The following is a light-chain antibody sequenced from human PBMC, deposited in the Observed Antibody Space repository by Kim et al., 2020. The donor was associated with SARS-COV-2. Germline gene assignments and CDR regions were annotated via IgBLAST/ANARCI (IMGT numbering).Light chain of an antibody. CDR2: DAS. V-gene: IGKV3-11*01. Sequence: LSLGERATRSCRASQSVSIYLAWYQQKPGQAPRLLISDASNRATGIPARFSGSGSGTDFTLTINSLEPEDFAVYYCQQRYSWPLTFGGGTKVDMK. J-gene: IGKJ4*01. CDR1: QSVSIY. CDR3: QQRYSWPLT.